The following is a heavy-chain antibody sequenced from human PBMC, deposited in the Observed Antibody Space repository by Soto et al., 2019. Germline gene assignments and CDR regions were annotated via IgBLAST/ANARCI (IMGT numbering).Heavy chain of an antibody. V-gene: IGHV3-48*02. D-gene: IGHD3-10*01. J-gene: IGHJ5*02. Sequence: EVQLVESGGGLVQPGGSLRRSCAASGFTFSSYSMNWVRKAPGKGLEWVSYISSSSSTIYYADSVKGRFTSSRDNATNSLSLQMNSLRDEDTAVYYCARDGEDGYNWFDPWGQGTLVTVSS. CDR1: GFTFSSYS. CDR2: ISSSSSTI. CDR3: ARDGEDGYNWFDP.